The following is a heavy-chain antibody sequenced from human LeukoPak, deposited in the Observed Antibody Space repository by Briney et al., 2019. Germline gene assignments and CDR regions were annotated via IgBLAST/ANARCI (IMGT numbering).Heavy chain of an antibody. V-gene: IGHV4-34*01. Sequence: SETLSLTCAVYGGSFSGYYWSWIRQPPGKGLEWIGEINHSGSTNYNPSLKSRVTISVDTSKNQFSLKLSSVTAADTAVYYCGRVLKSAWWFDPWGQGTLVSVSS. J-gene: IGHJ5*02. CDR3: GRVLKSAWWFDP. CDR2: INHSGST. CDR1: GGSFSGYY.